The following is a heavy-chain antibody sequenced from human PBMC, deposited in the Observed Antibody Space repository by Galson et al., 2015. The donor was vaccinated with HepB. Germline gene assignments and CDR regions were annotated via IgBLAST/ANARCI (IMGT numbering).Heavy chain of an antibody. J-gene: IGHJ4*02. CDR3: ARGDSSSWPPYDY. CDR2: INPNSGGT. D-gene: IGHD6-13*01. V-gene: IGHV1-2*04. Sequence: SVKVSCKASGYTFTGYYMHWVRQAPGQGLEWMGWINPNSGGTNYAQKFQGWVTMTRDTSISTAYMELSRLRSDDTAVYYCARGDSSSWPPYDYWGQGTLVTVSS. CDR1: GYTFTGYY.